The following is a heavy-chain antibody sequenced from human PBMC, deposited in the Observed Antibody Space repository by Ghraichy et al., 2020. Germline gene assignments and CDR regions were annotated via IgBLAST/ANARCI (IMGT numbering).Heavy chain of an antibody. CDR2: IHYSGST. V-gene: IGHV4-59*08. CDR1: GGSISSYS. D-gene: IGHD2-15*01. CDR3: ARRCSGGSCYEGFDY. J-gene: IGHJ4*02. Sequence: SETLSLTCTVSGGSISSYSWSWIRQPPGKGLEWIGYIHYSGSTNYAPSLKSRVTISVDTSKNQFSLKLSSVTAADTAVYYCARRCSGGSCYEGFDYWGQGTLVTVSS.